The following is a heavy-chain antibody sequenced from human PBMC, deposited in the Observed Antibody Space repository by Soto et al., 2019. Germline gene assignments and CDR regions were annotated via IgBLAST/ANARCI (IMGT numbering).Heavy chain of an antibody. CDR2: IYNSGST. CDR1: GASISSGHYY. V-gene: IGHV4-30-4*01. D-gene: IGHD6-19*01. CDR3: AVGLAGDKVDS. Sequence: QVQLQESGPGLVKPSQTLSLTCTVSGASISSGHYYWSWIRQPPGKGLEWIGHIYNSGSTYNNPSLHSRVFSSLDTSKNQFSLNLSSVTAADTAVYYCAVGLAGDKVDSWGQGTLVTVSS. J-gene: IGHJ4*02.